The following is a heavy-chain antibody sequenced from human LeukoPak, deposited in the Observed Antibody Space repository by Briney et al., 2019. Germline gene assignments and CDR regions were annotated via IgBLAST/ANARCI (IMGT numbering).Heavy chain of an antibody. CDR1: GGSISSYY. V-gene: IGHV4-59*01. CDR2: IYYSGST. Sequence: SETLSLTCAVYGGSISSYYWSWIRQPPGKGLERIGYIYYSGSTNYNPSLKSRVTISVDTSTNQFSLKLSSVTAADTAVYYCAGSLGYCTSNVCYLKYWGQGTLVTVSS. D-gene: IGHD2-8*01. J-gene: IGHJ4*02. CDR3: AGSLGYCTSNVCYLKY.